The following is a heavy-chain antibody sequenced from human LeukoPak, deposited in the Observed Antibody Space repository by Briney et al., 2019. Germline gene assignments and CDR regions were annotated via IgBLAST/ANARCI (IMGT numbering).Heavy chain of an antibody. CDR2: FHRVSLDT. D-gene: IGHD3-22*01. CDR3: ARRGYESSGPKYYFDH. V-gene: IGHV3-23*01. Sequence: GGSLRLSCAASGFTLSDYPMTWVRQAPGKGLQWVSLFHRVSLDTYYADSVRGRFTVSRDNDKNTLYLQMNSLRAEDTAVYYCARRGYESSGPKYYFDHWGQGILVTVSS. CDR1: GFTLSDYP. J-gene: IGHJ4*02.